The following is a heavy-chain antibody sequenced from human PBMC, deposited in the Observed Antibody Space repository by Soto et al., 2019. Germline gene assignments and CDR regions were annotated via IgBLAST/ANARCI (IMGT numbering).Heavy chain of an antibody. V-gene: IGHV5-51*01. J-gene: IGHJ6*02. CDR1: GYSFTSYW. Sequence: GESLKISCKGSGYSFTSYWIGWVRQMPGKGLEWMGIIYPGDSDTRYSPSFQGQVTISADKSISTAYLQWSSLKASDTAMYYCARLGGTGDYYYGMDVWGQGTMVTVSS. CDR3: ARLGGTGDYYYGMDV. CDR2: IYPGDSDT. D-gene: IGHD3-10*01.